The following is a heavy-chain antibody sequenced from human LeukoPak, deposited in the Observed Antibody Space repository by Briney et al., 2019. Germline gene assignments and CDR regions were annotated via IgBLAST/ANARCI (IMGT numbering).Heavy chain of an antibody. CDR3: ARTRKYYDYVWGSYRRNWFDP. Sequence: GGSLRLSCTASQFIFNNYAMSWVRQAPGKVLEWVASISYDGVDKYYADSLKGRFTMSRDNSKNSVYLQMDSLRVEDTAMYYCARTRKYYDYVWGSYRRNWFDPWGQGTLVTVSS. J-gene: IGHJ5*02. V-gene: IGHV3-30-3*01. D-gene: IGHD3-16*02. CDR2: ISYDGVDK. CDR1: QFIFNNYA.